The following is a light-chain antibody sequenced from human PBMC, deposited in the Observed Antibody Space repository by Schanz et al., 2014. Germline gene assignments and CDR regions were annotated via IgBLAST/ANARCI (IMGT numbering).Light chain of an antibody. CDR3: CSYAGSYTLV. Sequence: QSALTQPRSVSGSPGQSVTISCTGTSSDVGGYNYVPWYQQHPGKAPKLMIYDVSKRPSGVPDRFSGSKSGNTASLTISGLEAENEAEYYCCSYAGSYTLVLGGGTKLTVL. J-gene: IGLJ2*01. CDR2: DVS. V-gene: IGLV2-11*01. CDR1: SSDVGGYNY.